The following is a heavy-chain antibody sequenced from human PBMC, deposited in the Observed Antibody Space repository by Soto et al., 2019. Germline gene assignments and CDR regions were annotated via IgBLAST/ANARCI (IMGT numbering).Heavy chain of an antibody. J-gene: IGHJ5*02. CDR3: ARLEWLSLAAWFDP. CDR1: GYSFTNYW. Sequence: GASLKISCKGSGYSFTNYWIGWVRQMPGKGLEWMGMIYPEDSDTKYSPSFQGQVTFSADKSINTAYLQWSSLKASDTAIYYCARLEWLSLAAWFDPWGQGTLVTVSS. CDR2: IYPEDSDT. V-gene: IGHV5-51*01. D-gene: IGHD3-3*01.